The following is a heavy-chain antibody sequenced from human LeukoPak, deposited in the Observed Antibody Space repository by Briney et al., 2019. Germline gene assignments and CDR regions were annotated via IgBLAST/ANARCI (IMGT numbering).Heavy chain of an antibody. Sequence: PSETLSLTCAVFDGSFSDYYWSWVRQPPGKGLEWIGEINYSGRTNYYPSLTSRATLSIDTSKNQFSLKLSSVTAADTAVHFCARGERGSSYGYLWNELPYYFDYWGQGTLVTVSS. D-gene: IGHD5-18*01. V-gene: IGHV4-34*01. CDR3: ARGERGSSYGYLWNELPYYFDY. J-gene: IGHJ4*02. CDR2: INYSGRT. CDR1: DGSFSDYY.